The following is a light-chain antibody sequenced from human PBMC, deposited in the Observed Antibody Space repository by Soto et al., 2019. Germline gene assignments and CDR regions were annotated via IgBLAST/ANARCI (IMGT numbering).Light chain of an antibody. Sequence: DIMMTQTPLSLSVTLGQPAAISCRSSESLVDRNGNTYLSWYHQRPGQPPRLLIHRVSNRFSGVPERFSGSGAGTDFTLEISRVEAEDVGIYYCLQGTLWWTFGQGTKVEI. CDR1: ESLVDRNGNTY. J-gene: IGKJ1*01. CDR3: LQGTLWWT. CDR2: RVS. V-gene: IGKV2-24*01.